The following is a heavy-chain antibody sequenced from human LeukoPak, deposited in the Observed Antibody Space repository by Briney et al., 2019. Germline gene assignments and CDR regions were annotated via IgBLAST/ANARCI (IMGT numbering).Heavy chain of an antibody. D-gene: IGHD6-13*01. J-gene: IGHJ6*02. CDR1: GGSISSGSYY. Sequence: PSETLSLTCTVSGGSISSGSYYWSWIRQPAGKGLEWIGSIYYSGSTYYNPSLKSRVTISVDTSKNQFSLKLSSVTAADTAVYYCARDSRSYYYYYGMDVWGQGTTVTVSS. CDR3: ARDSRSYYYYYGMDV. V-gene: IGHV4-39*07. CDR2: IYYSGST.